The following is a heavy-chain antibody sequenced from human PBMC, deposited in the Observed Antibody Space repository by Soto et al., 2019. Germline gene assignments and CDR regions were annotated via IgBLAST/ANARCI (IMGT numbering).Heavy chain of an antibody. J-gene: IGHJ4*02. CDR2: VVPILGVA. CDR3: ETTYGSGITHFDY. Sequence: QVQLVQSGAEVKKPGSSVKVSCTASEGTFNSYTISWVRQAPGQGLDWMGRVVPILGVADFARKFQGRVMITADKSTRIAYMVLSRLRSDDTAVYYCETTYGSGITHFDYGGQGTLVTVSS. V-gene: IGHV1-69*02. CDR1: EGTFNSYT. D-gene: IGHD3-10*01.